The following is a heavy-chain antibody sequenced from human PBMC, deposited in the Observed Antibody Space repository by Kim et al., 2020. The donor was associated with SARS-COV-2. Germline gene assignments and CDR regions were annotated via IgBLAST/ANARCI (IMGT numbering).Heavy chain of an antibody. CDR3: ARVPVAGTSWFDP. CDR1: GASISSYY. J-gene: IGHJ5*02. CDR2: IYYSGST. Sequence: SETLSLTCTVSGASISSYYWSWIRQPPGKGLEWIGYIYYSGSTNYNPSLKSRITISVDTSKNQFSLKVSSVTAADTAMYYCARVPVAGTSWFDPWGQGTLVTVSS. V-gene: IGHV4-59*13. D-gene: IGHD6-19*01.